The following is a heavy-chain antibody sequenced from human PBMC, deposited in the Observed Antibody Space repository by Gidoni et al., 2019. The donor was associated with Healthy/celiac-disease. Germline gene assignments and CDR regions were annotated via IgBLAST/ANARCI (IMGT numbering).Heavy chain of an antibody. V-gene: IGHV4-39*01. D-gene: IGHD6-6*01. CDR1: GGSISSSSHY. CDR3: ARHGRSYSSSSSDAFDI. Sequence: LQLQESGPGLVKPSETLSLTCTVSGGSISSSSHYWGWIRQPPGKGLECIGSIYYSGSTYYTPSLNSRVTISVDTSQTQFSLKLSSVTAADTAVYYCARHGRSYSSSSSDAFDIWGQGTMVTVSS. J-gene: IGHJ3*02. CDR2: IYYSGST.